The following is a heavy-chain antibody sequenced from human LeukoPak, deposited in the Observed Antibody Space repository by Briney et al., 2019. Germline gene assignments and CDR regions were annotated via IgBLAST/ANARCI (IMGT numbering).Heavy chain of an antibody. CDR1: GFTFSSYS. CDR3: ARSGGXXXYFDY. Sequence: GGSLRLSCAASGFTFSSYSMNWVRQAPGKGLEWVSSISSSSSYIYYADSVKGRFTISRDNAKNSLYLQMNSLRAEDTAVYYCARSGGXXXYFDYWGQGTLVTVSX. D-gene: IGHD3-16*01. J-gene: IGHJ4*02. CDR2: ISSSSSYI. V-gene: IGHV3-21*01.